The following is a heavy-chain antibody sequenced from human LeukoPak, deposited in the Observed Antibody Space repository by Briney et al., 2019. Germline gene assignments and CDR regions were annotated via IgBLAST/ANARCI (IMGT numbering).Heavy chain of an antibody. V-gene: IGHV1-18*01. CDR1: GYTFTSYG. CDR3: ARDAGIVVVPAAMEDDYFDY. CDR2: ISAYNGNT. J-gene: IGHJ4*02. Sequence: ASVKVSCKASGYTFTSYGISWVRQAPGQGLEWMGWISAYNGNTNYAQKLQGRVTMTTDTSTSTAYMELRSLRSDDTAVYYCARDAGIVVVPAAMEDDYFDYWGQGTLVTVSS. D-gene: IGHD2-2*01.